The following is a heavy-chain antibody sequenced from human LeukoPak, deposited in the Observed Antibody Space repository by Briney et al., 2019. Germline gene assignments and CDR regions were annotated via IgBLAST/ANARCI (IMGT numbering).Heavy chain of an antibody. CDR3: ARVLWNGDYPRFDY. J-gene: IGHJ4*02. V-gene: IGHV1-2*02. CDR1: GYTFSDFY. Sequence: ASVKVSCKTSGYTFSDFYIHWVRQAPGQGLEWMGWINPKTGGITYSQKFKGRVTMTRDTSLNTAHMEVTGLTFGDTAVYYCARVLWNGDYPRFDYWGQGTLVTVSS. CDR2: INPKTGGI. D-gene: IGHD4-17*01.